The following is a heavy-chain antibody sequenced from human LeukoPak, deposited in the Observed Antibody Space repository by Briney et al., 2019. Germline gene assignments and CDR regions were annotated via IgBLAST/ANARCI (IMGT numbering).Heavy chain of an antibody. D-gene: IGHD3-22*01. J-gene: IGHJ4*02. Sequence: ASVRVSCKASGYIFTNFDINWVRQATGQGLEWMGWMDPKSGNTGYAQKFQGRVTFTRDTSISTAYMEVNSLRSEDTAVYYCARWTNYDSSGEFDFWGQGTLGTVSS. CDR2: MDPKSGNT. V-gene: IGHV1-8*03. CDR3: ARWTNYDSSGEFDF. CDR1: GYIFTNFD.